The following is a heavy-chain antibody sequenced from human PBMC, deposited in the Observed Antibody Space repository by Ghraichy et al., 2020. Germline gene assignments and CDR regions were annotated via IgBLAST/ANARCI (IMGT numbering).Heavy chain of an antibody. Sequence: GGSLRLSCAASGFAFGGYAMGWIRQAPGKGLEWVSSISASGDRTYYADSVKGRLTISRDNSKDTLSLQMSGLRGDDTAIYYCAKDYYYYRVGPPDVFNRWGQGALVTVSS. V-gene: IGHV3-23*01. D-gene: IGHD3-16*01. CDR1: GFAFGGYA. CDR2: ISASGDRT. CDR3: AKDYYYYRVGPPDVFNR. J-gene: IGHJ5*02.